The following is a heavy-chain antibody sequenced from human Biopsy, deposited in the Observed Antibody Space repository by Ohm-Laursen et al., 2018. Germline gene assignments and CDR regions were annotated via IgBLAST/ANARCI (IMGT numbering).Heavy chain of an antibody. CDR2: FRFEDRT. CDR3: ALGGGSYVNFDY. V-gene: IGHV4-59*01. D-gene: IGHD1-26*01. Sequence: GTLSLTCAVSGGSISNYFWTWIRQPPGKGLEWIGYFRFEDRTSYNSSLKSRVTISADTSKNQFSPRLSSVTAADTAVYYCALGGGSYVNFDYWGQGTLVTVSS. J-gene: IGHJ4*02. CDR1: GGSISNYF.